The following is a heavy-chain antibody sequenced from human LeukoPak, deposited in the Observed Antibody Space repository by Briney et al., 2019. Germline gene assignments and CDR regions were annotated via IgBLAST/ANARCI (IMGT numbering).Heavy chain of an antibody. V-gene: IGHV3-23*01. D-gene: IGHD6-19*01. J-gene: IGHJ5*02. CDR3: AKSGVNSGLYYNWFDP. CDR2: ISGSGGST. CDR1: GFTFSSYA. Sequence: PGGSLRLSCAASGFTFSSYAMSWVRQAPGKGLEWVSAISGSGGSTYYADSVKGRFTISRDNSKNTLYLQMNSLRAEDTAVYYCAKSGVNSGLYYNWFDPWGQGTLVTVSS.